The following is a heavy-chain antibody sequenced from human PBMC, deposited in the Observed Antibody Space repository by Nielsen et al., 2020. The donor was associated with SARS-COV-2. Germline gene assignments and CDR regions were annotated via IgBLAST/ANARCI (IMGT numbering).Heavy chain of an antibody. V-gene: IGHV4-31*03. CDR3: ARAVTELGYYGMDV. Sequence: SETLSLTCTVSGGSISSGGYYWSWIRQHPGKGLEWIGYIYYSGSTYYNPSLKSRVTISVDMSKNQFSLKLSSVTAADTAVYYCARAVTELGYYGMDVWGQGTTVTVSS. D-gene: IGHD1-7*01. J-gene: IGHJ6*02. CDR1: GGSISSGGYY. CDR2: IYYSGST.